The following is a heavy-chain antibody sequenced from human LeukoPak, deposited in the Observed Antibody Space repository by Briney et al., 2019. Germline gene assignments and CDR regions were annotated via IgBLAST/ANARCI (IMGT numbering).Heavy chain of an antibody. V-gene: IGHV1-8*03. CDR1: GYTFTSYD. D-gene: IGHD3-10*01. CDR3: AVLGRGDYYYYTDV. CDR2: MNPNSGNT. Sequence: ASVKVSCKASGYTFTSYDINWVRQATGQGLEWMGWMNPNSGNTGYAQKFQGRVTITRNTSISTAYMELSSLRSEDTAVYYCAVLGRGDYYYYTDVWGKGTTVTVSS. J-gene: IGHJ6*03.